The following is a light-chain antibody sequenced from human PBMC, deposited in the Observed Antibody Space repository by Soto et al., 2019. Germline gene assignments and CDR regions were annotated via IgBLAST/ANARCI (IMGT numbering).Light chain of an antibody. Sequence: EIVLTQSPGTLSSSPGERATLFCGASQSVASPYLAWYQQKPGQAPRLLIYGASSRAAGIPNRFSASGSGTDFTLTISRLEPEDFAVYYCQQYGNSPETFGQGTKVEIK. CDR3: QQYGNSPET. CDR2: GAS. V-gene: IGKV3-20*01. J-gene: IGKJ1*01. CDR1: QSVASPY.